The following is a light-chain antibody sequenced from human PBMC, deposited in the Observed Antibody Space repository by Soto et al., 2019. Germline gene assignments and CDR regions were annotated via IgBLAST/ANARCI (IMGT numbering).Light chain of an antibody. CDR3: SSYKTSSTVVV. J-gene: IGLJ2*01. Sequence: QSALTQPASVSGSPGQSITISCTGTSSDIGGYNYVSWYQQYPGKAPKLMIFGVSDRPSGVSNRFSGSKSGTTASLTISGPQAEDEADYYCSSYKTSSTVVVFGGGTKLTVL. CDR1: SSDIGGYNY. CDR2: GVS. V-gene: IGLV2-14*01.